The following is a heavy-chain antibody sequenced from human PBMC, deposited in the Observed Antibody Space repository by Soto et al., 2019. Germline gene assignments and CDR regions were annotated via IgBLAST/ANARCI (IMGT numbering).Heavy chain of an antibody. CDR2: ISYDGSNK. D-gene: IGHD6-13*01. CDR3: AKSRQGDIAAAGP. Sequence: QVQLVESGGGVVQPGRSLRLSCAASGFTFSSYGMHWVRQAPGKGLEWVAVISYDGSNKYYADSVKGRFTISRDNSKNTLYLQMNSRRAEDTAVYYCAKSRQGDIAAAGPWGQGTLVTVSS. V-gene: IGHV3-30*18. J-gene: IGHJ5*02. CDR1: GFTFSSYG.